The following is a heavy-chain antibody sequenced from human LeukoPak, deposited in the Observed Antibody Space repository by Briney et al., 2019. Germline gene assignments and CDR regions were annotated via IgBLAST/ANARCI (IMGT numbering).Heavy chain of an antibody. CDR3: ARGPIFGVVTGYGMDV. Sequence: SETLSLTCAVYGGSXXGYYWSWIRQPPXXXLXWIGEINHSGSTNYNPSLKSRVTISVDTSKNQFSLKLSSVTAADTAVYYCARGPIFGVVTGYGMDVWGQGTTVTVSS. V-gene: IGHV4-34*01. CDR1: GGSXXGYY. CDR2: INHSGST. D-gene: IGHD3-3*01. J-gene: IGHJ6*02.